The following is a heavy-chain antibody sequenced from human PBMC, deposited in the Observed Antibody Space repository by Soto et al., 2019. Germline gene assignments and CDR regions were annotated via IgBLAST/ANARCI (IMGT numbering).Heavy chain of an antibody. CDR1: GYTFTSYA. J-gene: IGHJ4*02. CDR2: INAGIGDT. CDR3: ARDDSGFSGSHYIDYFNY. Sequence: ASVKVSCKASGYTFTSYAMHWVRQAPGQRLEWMGWINAGIGDTEYSQKFQGRVTITRDTSASTAYMELSSLRSEDTAVYYCARDDSGFSGSHYIDYFNYSGQGALVTVSS. V-gene: IGHV1-3*01. D-gene: IGHD1-26*01.